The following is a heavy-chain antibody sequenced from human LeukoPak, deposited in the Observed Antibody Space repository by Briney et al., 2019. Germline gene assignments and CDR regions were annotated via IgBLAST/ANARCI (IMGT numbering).Heavy chain of an antibody. J-gene: IGHJ4*02. CDR3: ARVDGVDY. V-gene: IGHV3-53*01. Sequence: PGGSLRLSCAASGFTVSSNYMSWVRQAPRPGLEWDSVIYGGCSTYYADSVSGRFPISRDNSKNTLYLQMNRLRGEDTGVYYCARVDGVDYWGQGTLVTVSS. D-gene: IGHD2-8*01. CDR2: IYGGCST. CDR1: GFTVSSNY.